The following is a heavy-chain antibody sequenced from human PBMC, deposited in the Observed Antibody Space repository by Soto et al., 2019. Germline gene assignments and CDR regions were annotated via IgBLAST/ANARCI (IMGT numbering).Heavy chain of an antibody. CDR1: RFTFNNHA. Sequence: GGSLRLSCAASRFTFNNHAMHWVRQAPGKGLEWVAVISYDGKNKYYADSVKGRFTISRDNSKNTVFLQMNNVRVEDTAVFYCARTSIFMYYFDYWGQGTLVTVSS. CDR3: ARTSIFMYYFDY. J-gene: IGHJ4*02. CDR2: ISYDGKNK. V-gene: IGHV3-30*04. D-gene: IGHD3-9*01.